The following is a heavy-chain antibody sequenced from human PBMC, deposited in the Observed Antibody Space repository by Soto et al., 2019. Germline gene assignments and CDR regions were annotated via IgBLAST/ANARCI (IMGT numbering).Heavy chain of an antibody. CDR2: MNPNSGNT. CDR1: GYSFTSYD. J-gene: IGHJ6*02. Sequence: GXSVKVSCKASGYSFTSYDINWVRQATGQGLEWMGWMNPNSGNTGYAQKFQGRVTMTRNTSISTAYMELSSLRSEDTAVYYCARGGGTVTTFSGYYYYGMDVWGQGTTVTVSS. CDR3: ARGGGTVTTFSGYYYYGMDV. D-gene: IGHD4-17*01. V-gene: IGHV1-8*01.